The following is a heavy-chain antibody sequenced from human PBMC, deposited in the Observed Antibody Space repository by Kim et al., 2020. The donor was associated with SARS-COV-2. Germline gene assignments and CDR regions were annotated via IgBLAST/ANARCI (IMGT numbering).Heavy chain of an antibody. CDR2: INSDGSST. CDR3: VRGGVGGSTSSDY. D-gene: IGHD3-3*01. V-gene: IGHV3-74*01. CDR1: EFTFSKYW. J-gene: IGHJ4*02. Sequence: GGSLRLSCVASEFTFSKYWMHWVRQAPGKGLEWVSRINSDGSSTNYADSVKGRFTISRDNAKNTLYLQMNSLRAEDTAVYHCVRGGVGGSTSSDYWGQGTLVTVSS.